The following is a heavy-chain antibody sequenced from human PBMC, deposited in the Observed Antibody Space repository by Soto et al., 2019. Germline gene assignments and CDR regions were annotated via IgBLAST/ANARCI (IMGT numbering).Heavy chain of an antibody. Sequence: SETLSLTCTVSGGSISSGDYYWSWIRQPPGKGLEWIGYIYYSGSTYYNPSLKSRVTISVDTSNNQFSPKLSSVTAADTAVYYCARDHYGDYGYYYGMDVWGQGTTVTVSS. CDR1: GGSISSGDYY. CDR3: ARDHYGDYGYYYGMDV. D-gene: IGHD4-17*01. CDR2: IYYSGST. V-gene: IGHV4-30-4*02. J-gene: IGHJ6*02.